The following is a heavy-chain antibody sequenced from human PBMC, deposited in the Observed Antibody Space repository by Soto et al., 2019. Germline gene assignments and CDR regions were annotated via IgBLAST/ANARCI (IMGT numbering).Heavy chain of an antibody. CDR2: IYYSGST. CDR1: GGSISSSSYY. D-gene: IGHD2-15*01. Sequence: SETLSLTCTVSGGSISSSSYYWGWIRQPPGKGLEWIGSIYYSGSTYYNPSLKSRVTISVDTSKNQFSLKPSSVTAADTAVYYCARKGGGYYYGYYGMDVWGQGTTVTVSS. CDR3: ARKGGGYYYGYYGMDV. V-gene: IGHV4-39*01. J-gene: IGHJ6*02.